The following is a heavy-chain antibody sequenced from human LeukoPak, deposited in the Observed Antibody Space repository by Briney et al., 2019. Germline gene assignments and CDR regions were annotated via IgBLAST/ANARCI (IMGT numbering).Heavy chain of an antibody. J-gene: IGHJ3*02. V-gene: IGHV4-4*08. CDR1: GFTFSSYA. CDR3: ARRNDFHI. CDR2: IYSSETT. Sequence: GSLRLSCAASGFTFSSYAMSWIRQPPGKGLEWIGYIYSSETTNYKPSLMGRVTISADTSKNQFSLRLTSVTAADTAVYYCARRNDFHIWGQGTMVTVSS.